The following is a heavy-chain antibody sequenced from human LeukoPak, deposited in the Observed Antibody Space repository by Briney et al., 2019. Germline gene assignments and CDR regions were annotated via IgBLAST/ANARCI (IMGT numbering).Heavy chain of an antibody. J-gene: IGHJ6*02. CDR2: IYYSGST. CDR1: GGSISSYY. Sequence: SETLSLTCTVSGGSISSYYWSWIRQPPGKGLEWIGYIYYSGSTNYNPSLKSRVTISVDTSKNQFSLKLSSVTAADTAVCYCARLDVRGVTYYYYYYGMDVWGQGTTVTVSS. CDR3: ARLDVRGVTYYYYYYGMDV. V-gene: IGHV4-59*01. D-gene: IGHD3-10*02.